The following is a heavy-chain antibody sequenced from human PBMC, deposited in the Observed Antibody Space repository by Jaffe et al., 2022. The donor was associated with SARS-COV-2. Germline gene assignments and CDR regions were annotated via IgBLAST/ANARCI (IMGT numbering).Heavy chain of an antibody. D-gene: IGHD3-3*01. V-gene: IGHV3-23*01. CDR1: GFTFSSYA. CDR2: ISGSGGST. Sequence: EVQLLESGGGLVQPGGSLRLSCAASGFTFSSYAMSWVRQAPGKGLEWVSAISGSGGSTYYADSVKGRFTISRDNSKNTLYLQMNSLRAEDTAVYYCAKSSVHHDFWSGNYYYYGMDVWGQGTTVTVSS. J-gene: IGHJ6*02. CDR3: AKSSVHHDFWSGNYYYYGMDV.